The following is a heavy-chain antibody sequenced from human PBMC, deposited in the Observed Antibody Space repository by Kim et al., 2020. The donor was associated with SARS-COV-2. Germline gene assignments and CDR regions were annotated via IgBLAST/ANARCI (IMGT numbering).Heavy chain of an antibody. Sequence: GGSLRLSCAASGFTFDDYAMHWVRQAPGKGLEWVSGISWNSGSIGYADSVKGRFTISRDNAKNSLYMQMNSLRAEDTALNYCAKEGVQWVEGFEYWGEG. CDR1: GFTFDDYA. J-gene: IGHJ4*02. D-gene: IGHD6-19*01. CDR2: ISWNSGSI. V-gene: IGHV3-9*01. CDR3: AKEGVQWVEGFEY.